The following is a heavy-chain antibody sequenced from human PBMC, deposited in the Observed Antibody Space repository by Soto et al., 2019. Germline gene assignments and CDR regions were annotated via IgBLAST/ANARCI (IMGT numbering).Heavy chain of an antibody. CDR2: ISSSSSYI. CDR1: GFTFSSYS. D-gene: IGHD3-22*01. Sequence: GGSLRLSCAASGFTFSSYSMNWVRQAPGKGLEWVSSISSSSSYIYYADSVKGRFTISRDNAKNSLYLQMNSLRAEDTAVYYCARDPGPYDSSGYYYYWGQGTLVTVS. V-gene: IGHV3-21*01. CDR3: ARDPGPYDSSGYYYY. J-gene: IGHJ4*02.